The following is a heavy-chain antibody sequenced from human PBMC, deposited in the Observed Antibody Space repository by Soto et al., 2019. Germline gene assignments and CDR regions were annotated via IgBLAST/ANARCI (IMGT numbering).Heavy chain of an antibody. D-gene: IGHD3-16*01. CDR3: ARIRGGQQKYLDF. V-gene: IGHV3-72*01. CDR2: IRNKDNSYST. J-gene: IGHJ2*01. CDR1: GVTFSDHY. Sequence: PGGTLKLSCAASGVTFSDHYLDWVRQAPGKGLEWVGRIRNKDNSYSTDYAASVRGRFTVSRDDSKNSLYLQMTSLKTEDTALYYCARIRGGQQKYLDFWGPGTLVTVSS.